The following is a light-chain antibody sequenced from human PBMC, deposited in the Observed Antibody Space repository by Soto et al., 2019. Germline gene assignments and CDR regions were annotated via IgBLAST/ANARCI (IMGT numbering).Light chain of an antibody. CDR3: SSYTSTNTPV. CDR1: SSDVGGYNY. J-gene: IGLJ2*01. V-gene: IGLV2-14*03. CDR2: DVS. Sequence: QSALTQPASVSGSPGQSITISCTGTSSDVGGYNYVSWYQQHPDKAPQLMIFDVSNRPSGISDRFSGSKSGNTASLTISGLHAEDEAGYYCSSYTSTNTPVFGGGTQLTVL.